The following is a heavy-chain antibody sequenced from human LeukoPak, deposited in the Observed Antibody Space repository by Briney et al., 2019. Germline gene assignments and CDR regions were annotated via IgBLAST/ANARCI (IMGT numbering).Heavy chain of an antibody. V-gene: IGHV3-23*01. J-gene: IGHJ4*02. D-gene: IGHD3-10*01. CDR3: ARHGSGTYYFDY. CDR2: ISGSGGST. CDR1: GFTFSSYA. Sequence: GGSLRLSCAASGFTFSSYAVSWVRQAPGKGLEWVSAISGSGGSTYYADSVKGRFTISRDNSKNTLYLQMNSLRAEYTAVYYCARHGSGTYYFDYWGQGTLVTVSS.